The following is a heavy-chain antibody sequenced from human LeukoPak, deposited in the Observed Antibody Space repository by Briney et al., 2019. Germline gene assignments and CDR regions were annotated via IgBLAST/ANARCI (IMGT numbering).Heavy chain of an antibody. Sequence: GGSLRLSCAASGFTFNNHAMSWVRQAPGKGLQWVSGISGTGHSTFYADSVKGRFTISRDNSKNTLYLQMNSMRAEDTAVYYCAKDFEYGSGSFPIDYWGQGTLVTVSS. CDR2: ISGTGHST. V-gene: IGHV3-23*01. J-gene: IGHJ4*02. CDR1: GFTFNNHA. CDR3: AKDFEYGSGSFPIDY. D-gene: IGHD3-10*01.